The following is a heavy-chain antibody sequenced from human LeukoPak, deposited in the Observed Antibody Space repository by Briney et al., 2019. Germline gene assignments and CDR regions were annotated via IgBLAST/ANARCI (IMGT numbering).Heavy chain of an antibody. CDR2: INTDGSHT. D-gene: IGHD3-10*01. V-gene: IGHV3-74*01. J-gene: IGHJ4*02. Sequence: GGSLRLSCAASGFTFNNYWMHWVRQAPGKGLVWVSRINTDGSHTNYADSVKGRFTISRDNAKNSLYLQMNSLRAEDTAVYYCAREAMTYMVRGVLDYWGQGTLVTVSS. CDR1: GFTFNNYW. CDR3: AREAMTYMVRGVLDY.